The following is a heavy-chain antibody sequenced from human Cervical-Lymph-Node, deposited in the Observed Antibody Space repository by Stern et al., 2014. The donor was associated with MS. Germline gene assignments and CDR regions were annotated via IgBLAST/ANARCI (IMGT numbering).Heavy chain of an antibody. V-gene: IGHV1-69*01. CDR1: GGTFSSYA. D-gene: IGHD1-26*01. Sequence: QVQLVQSGAEVKKPGASVKVSCKASGGTFSSYAISWVRQAPGQGLEWMGGIIPIFGTANYAQKFQGRVTITADESTSTAYMELSSLRSEDTAVYYCARAEAQYSGSPNAAFDIWGQGTMVTVSS. CDR3: ARAEAQYSGSPNAAFDI. J-gene: IGHJ3*02. CDR2: IIPIFGTA.